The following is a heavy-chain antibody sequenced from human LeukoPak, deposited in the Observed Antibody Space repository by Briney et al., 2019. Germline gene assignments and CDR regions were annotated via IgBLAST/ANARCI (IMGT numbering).Heavy chain of an antibody. V-gene: IGHV3-7*01. Sequence: PGGSLRLSCAASGFTFSSYSMNWVRQAPGKGLEWVANIKQDGSEKYYVDSVKGRFTISRDNAKNSLYLQMNSLRAEDTAVYYCARAPSPRLRRLGNYFDYWGQGTLVTVSS. CDR3: ARAPSPRLRRLGNYFDY. CDR1: GFTFSSYS. CDR2: IKQDGSEK. D-gene: IGHD7-27*01. J-gene: IGHJ4*02.